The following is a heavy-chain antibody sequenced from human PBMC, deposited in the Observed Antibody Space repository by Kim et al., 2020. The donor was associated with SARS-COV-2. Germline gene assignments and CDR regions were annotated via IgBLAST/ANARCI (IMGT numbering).Heavy chain of an antibody. J-gene: IGHJ6*02. CDR1: GFTFSSYD. CDR2: IGTAGDT. V-gene: IGHV3-13*01. Sequence: GGSLRLSCAASGFTFSSYDMHWVRQATGKGLEWVSAIGTAGDTYYPGSVEGRFTISRENAKNSLYLQMNSLRAGDASVDYCAGGVPRTAVAGQYYYYGMVVWGPGTTVTVPS. D-gene: IGHD6-19*01. CDR3: AGGVPRTAVAGQYYYYGMVV.